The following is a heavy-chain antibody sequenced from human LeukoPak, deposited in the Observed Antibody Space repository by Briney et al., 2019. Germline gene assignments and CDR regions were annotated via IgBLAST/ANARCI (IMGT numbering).Heavy chain of an antibody. V-gene: IGHV1-2*06. CDR2: INPNSGGT. CDR1: GYTFTGYY. D-gene: IGHD2/OR15-2a*01. CDR3: ARAVHDHIVTRGFGEFDY. Sequence: ASVKVSCKASGYTFTGYYMHWVRQAPGQGLEWMGRINPNSGGTNYAQKFQGRVTMTRDTSISTAYMELSRLRSDDTAVYYCARAVHDHIVTRGFGEFDYWGQGTLVTVSS. J-gene: IGHJ4*02.